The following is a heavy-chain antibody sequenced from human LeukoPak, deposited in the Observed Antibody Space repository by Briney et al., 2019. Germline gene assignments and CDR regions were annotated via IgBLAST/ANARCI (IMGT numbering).Heavy chain of an antibody. CDR3: AKGFTGSSGWYRDL. CDR2: ISYDGSDK. J-gene: IGHJ4*02. V-gene: IGHV3-30*18. CDR1: GFTFSSYG. Sequence: PGRSLRLSCAASGFTFSSYGMHWVRQAPGKGLEWVAVISYDGSDKYYPASVKGRFTISRDNSKNTLYLQMNSLRAEDTAVYYCAKGFTGSSGWYRDLWGQGTLVTVSS. D-gene: IGHD6-19*01.